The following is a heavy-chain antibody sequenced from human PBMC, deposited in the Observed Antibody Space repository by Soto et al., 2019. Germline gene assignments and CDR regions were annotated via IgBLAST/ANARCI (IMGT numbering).Heavy chain of an antibody. Sequence: SETLCLTCAVLGYSISSGYYLGWIRQPPGKGLQWIGNMYHSGNTYYNPSLKSRVTISVDASKNQFSLKLSSVTAADEAVYYCARVSYFDGGGFYYYFDYWGQGTLVTVPQ. CDR2: MYHSGNT. V-gene: IGHV4-38-2*01. CDR1: GYSISSGYY. CDR3: ARVSYFDGGGFYYYFDY. J-gene: IGHJ4*02. D-gene: IGHD3-22*01.